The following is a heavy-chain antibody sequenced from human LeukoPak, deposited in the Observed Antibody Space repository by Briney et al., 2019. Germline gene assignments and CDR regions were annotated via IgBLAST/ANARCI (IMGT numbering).Heavy chain of an antibody. CDR1: GGSFSGYY. CDR2: INHSGST. CDR3: ARVWDIVVVPAAPSPFDY. Sequence: SETLSLTCAVYGGSFSGYYWSWIRQPPGKGLEWIGEINHSGSTNYNPSLKSRVTISVDPSKNQFSLKLSSVTAADTAVYYCARVWDIVVVPAAPSPFDYWGQGTLVTVSS. V-gene: IGHV4-34*01. D-gene: IGHD2-2*01. J-gene: IGHJ4*02.